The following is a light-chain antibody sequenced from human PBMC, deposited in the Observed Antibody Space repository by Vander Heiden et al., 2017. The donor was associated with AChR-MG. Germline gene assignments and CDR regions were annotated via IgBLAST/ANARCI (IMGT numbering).Light chain of an antibody. CDR1: QCVRSSY. V-gene: IGKV3-20*01. CDR3: QQYCDSPLVT. J-gene: IGKJ4*01. CDR2: RAI. Sequence: EVALTQSPGTVSWSPGEGATLSCRDSQCVRSSYLAWYQQKLGKTPRLLIYRAISRAPRIPDRSSGSGCGTDFTLTMSRLDPEDAAVYSFQQYCDSPLVTFGGGTKVEVK.